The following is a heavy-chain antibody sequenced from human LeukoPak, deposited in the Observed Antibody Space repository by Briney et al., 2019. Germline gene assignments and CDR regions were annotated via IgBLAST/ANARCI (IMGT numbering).Heavy chain of an antibody. CDR3: ARGYCSSTSCYLPWDY. CDR2: INPNSGGT. Sequence: GASVKVSCKASGYTFTGYYMHWARQAPGQGLEWMGWINPNSGGTNYAQKFQGRVTMTRDTSISTAYMELSRLRSDDTAVYYCARGYCSSTSCYLPWDYWGQGTLVTVSS. V-gene: IGHV1-2*02. D-gene: IGHD2-2*01. J-gene: IGHJ4*02. CDR1: GYTFTGYY.